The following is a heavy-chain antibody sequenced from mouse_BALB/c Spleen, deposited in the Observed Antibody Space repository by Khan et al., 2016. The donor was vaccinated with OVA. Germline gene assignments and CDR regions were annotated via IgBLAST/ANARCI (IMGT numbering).Heavy chain of an antibody. CDR1: GFTLISYG. J-gene: IGHJ4*01. D-gene: IGHD2-1*01. CDR2: IWAGGST. CDR3: ARDDGNYVDAMDY. Sequence: QVQLKESGPGLVAPSQSLSINCTVSGFTLISYGVHWVRQSPGKGLEWLGIIWAGGSTNYNSALMARLSISKDNSTSQVFLKMNSLKTDDTAMYYCARDDGNYVDAMDYWGQGTSVTVSS. V-gene: IGHV2-9*02.